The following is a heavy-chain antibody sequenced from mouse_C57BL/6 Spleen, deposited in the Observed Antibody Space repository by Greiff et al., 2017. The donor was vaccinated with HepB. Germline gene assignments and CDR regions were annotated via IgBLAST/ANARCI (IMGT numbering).Heavy chain of an antibody. CDR1: GYTFTDYN. CDR2: INPNNGGT. J-gene: IGHJ2*01. CDR3: ARGWDTTGAGDY. Sequence: VQLQQSGPELVKPGASVKMSCKASGYTFTDYNMHWVKQSHGKSLEWIGYINPNNGGTSYNQKFKGKATLTVNKSSSTAYMELRSLTSEDTAVYYCARGWDTTGAGDYWGQGTTLTVSS. D-gene: IGHD1-1*01. V-gene: IGHV1-22*01.